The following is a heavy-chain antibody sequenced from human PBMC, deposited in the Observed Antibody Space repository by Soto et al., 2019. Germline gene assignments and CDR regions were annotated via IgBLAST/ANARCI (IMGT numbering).Heavy chain of an antibody. V-gene: IGHV3-30*03. J-gene: IGHJ4*02. D-gene: IGHD1-1*01. Sequence: PGGSLRLSCAASGFTFSSYAMHWARQAPGKGLEWVTVISIRGGDEYYAESVRGRFTISRDDSKNTLYLQMDSLRVEDTAVYYCARGTTVARQHLDSWGQGTLVTVSS. CDR3: ARGTTVARQHLDS. CDR1: GFTFSSYA. CDR2: ISIRGGDE.